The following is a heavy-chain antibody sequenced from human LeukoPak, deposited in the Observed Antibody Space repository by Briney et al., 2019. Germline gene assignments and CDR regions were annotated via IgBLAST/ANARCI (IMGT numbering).Heavy chain of an antibody. Sequence: SGTLSLTCAVSGYSISSGYYWGWIRQPPGKGLEWIGSIYHSGSTYYNPSLKSRVTISVDTSKNQFSLKLSSVTAADTAVYYCARHSGYVTAYYYYYMDVWGKGTTVTVSS. CDR1: GYSISSGYY. D-gene: IGHD5-12*01. CDR2: IYHSGST. V-gene: IGHV4-38-2*01. CDR3: ARHSGYVTAYYYYYMDV. J-gene: IGHJ6*03.